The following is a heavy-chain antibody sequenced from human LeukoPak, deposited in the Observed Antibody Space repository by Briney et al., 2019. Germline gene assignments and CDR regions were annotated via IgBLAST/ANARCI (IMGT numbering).Heavy chain of an antibody. CDR1: GLTFSNCA. D-gene: IGHD5-18*01. CDR2: GNDYDAKT. J-gene: IGHJ4*02. CDR3: VKEERGYSYGDY. V-gene: IGHV3-23*01. Sequence: GGSLRLSCAASGLTFSNCAMSWLRQPPGKGLEWVSAGNDYDAKTWYADSVKGRFTISRDNAKNTVSLQMTNLRADDTARYYCVKEERGYSYGDYWGQGTLVTVSS.